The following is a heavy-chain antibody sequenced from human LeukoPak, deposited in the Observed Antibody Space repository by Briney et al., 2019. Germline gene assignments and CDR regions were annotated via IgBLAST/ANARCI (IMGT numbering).Heavy chain of an antibody. J-gene: IGHJ5*02. CDR1: GFTFSTYW. CDR3: ARLLDESTVYDL. D-gene: IGHD3-3*01. Sequence: SGGSLRLSCAASGFTFSTYWMSWVRQAPGKGLEWVANIKQDGSEKYYVDSVKGRFTISRDNAKNSLYLQMNSLRAEDTAMFYCARLLDESTVYDLWGQGTLVTVSS. V-gene: IGHV3-7*01. CDR2: IKQDGSEK.